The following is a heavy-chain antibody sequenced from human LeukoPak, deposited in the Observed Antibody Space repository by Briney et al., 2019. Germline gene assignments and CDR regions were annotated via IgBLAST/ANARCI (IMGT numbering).Heavy chain of an antibody. D-gene: IGHD3-22*01. CDR2: IYPGDSDT. CDR1: GYSFTSYW. CDR3: ARSVFAVVITTTSAFDI. J-gene: IGHJ3*02. Sequence: GESLKISCKGSGYSFTSYWIGWVRQMPGKGLEWMGIIYPGDSDTRYSPSFQGQVTISADKSISTAYLQWSSLKASDTAMYYCARSVFAVVITTTSAFDIWGQGTMVTVSS. V-gene: IGHV5-51*01.